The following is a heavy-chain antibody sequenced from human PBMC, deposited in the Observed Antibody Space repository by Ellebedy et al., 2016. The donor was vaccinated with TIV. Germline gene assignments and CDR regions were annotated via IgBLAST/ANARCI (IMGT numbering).Heavy chain of an antibody. CDR2: IYSGGST. D-gene: IGHD5-12*01. CDR3: AREWGGYDDYYYYYMDV. Sequence: GGSLRLXCAASGFTVSSNYMSWVRQAPGKGLEWVSVIYSGGSTYYADSVKGRFTISRDNSKNTLYLQMNSLRAEDTAVYYCAREWGGYDDYYYYYMDVWGKGTTVTVSS. V-gene: IGHV3-53*01. J-gene: IGHJ6*03. CDR1: GFTVSSNY.